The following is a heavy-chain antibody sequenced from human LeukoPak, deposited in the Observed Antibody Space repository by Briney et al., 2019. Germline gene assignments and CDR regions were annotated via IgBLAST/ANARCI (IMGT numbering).Heavy chain of an antibody. Sequence: PSQTLSLTCTVSGGSLSSGSYYWSWIRQPAGKGLEWIGRVYTSGSTNYNPSLKSRVTISVDTSKNQFSLKLSSVTAADTAVYYCARGLRIPPYFDYWGQGTLVTVSS. D-gene: IGHD5-12*01. CDR1: GGSLSSGSYY. J-gene: IGHJ4*02. CDR3: ARGLRIPPYFDY. V-gene: IGHV4-61*02. CDR2: VYTSGST.